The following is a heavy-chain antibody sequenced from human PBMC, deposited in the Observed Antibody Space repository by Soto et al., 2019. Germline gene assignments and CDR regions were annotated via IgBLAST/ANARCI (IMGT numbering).Heavy chain of an antibody. J-gene: IGHJ5*02. CDR1: GYAFTSYG. Sequence: ASVKVSCKASGYAFTSYGISWVRQAPGQGLEWMGWISAYNGNTNYAQKLQGRVTMTTDTSTSTAYMELRSLRSDDTAVYYCARDMGSITIFGVVIGWFDPWGQGTLVTVSS. CDR3: ARDMGSITIFGVVIGWFDP. V-gene: IGHV1-18*01. CDR2: ISAYNGNT. D-gene: IGHD3-3*01.